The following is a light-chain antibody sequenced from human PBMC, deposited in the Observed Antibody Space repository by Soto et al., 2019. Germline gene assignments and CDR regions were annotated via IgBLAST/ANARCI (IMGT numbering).Light chain of an antibody. CDR1: QSVSSY. J-gene: IGKJ3*01. CDR2: DAS. CDR3: QPRSNWPPRFT. Sequence: EIVLTQSPATLSLSPGERATLSCRASQSVSSYLAWYQQKPGQAPRLLIYDASNRATGIPARFSGSGSGTDFTLTIGSLEPEDFAVYYCQPRSNWPPRFTFGPGTKVDIK. V-gene: IGKV3-11*01.